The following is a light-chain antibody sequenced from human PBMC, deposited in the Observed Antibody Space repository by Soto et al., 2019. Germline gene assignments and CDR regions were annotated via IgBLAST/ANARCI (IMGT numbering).Light chain of an antibody. CDR2: AAS. V-gene: IGKV1-39*01. CDR3: QQSYSTPA. CDR1: QSISSY. Sequence: DIQMTQSPSSLSASVGDRVTITCRASQSISSYLNWYQQKPGKAPKLLIYAASSLHSGVPSRFSGSVSGTDFTLTISSLQPEDSATYYCQQSYSTPACGQGTKVEI. J-gene: IGKJ1*01.